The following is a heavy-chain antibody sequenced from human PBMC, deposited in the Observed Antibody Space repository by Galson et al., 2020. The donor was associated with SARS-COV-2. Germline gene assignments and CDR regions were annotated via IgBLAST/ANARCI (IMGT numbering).Heavy chain of an antibody. V-gene: IGHV3-72*01. D-gene: IGHD3-16*01. CDR1: GFSFNDHC. J-gene: IGHJ3*02. Sequence: GGALKIPWVGPGFSFNDHCMEWVRQAPGRGVEWVGRTRDKAKTYTTEYAASVKGRFTISRDESKDALYLQMNTLKTEDTGVYYCARGAQRGGSDEMDAVYIWGPETMVTVSS. CDR3: ARGAQRGGSDEMDAVYI. CDR2: TRDKAKTYTT.